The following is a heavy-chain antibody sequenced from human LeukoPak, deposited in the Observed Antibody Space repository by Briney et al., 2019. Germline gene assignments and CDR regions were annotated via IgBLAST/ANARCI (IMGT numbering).Heavy chain of an antibody. Sequence: SETLSLTCTVSGGSISGYSWTWIRQPPGQGLEWIGYFHNSRTTSYNPSLTGRVIISVDTAMDQISLKLNSVTAADTAVYYCTRGHLGLSPWGQGTLVTVSS. D-gene: IGHD3-10*01. CDR2: FHNSRTT. CDR1: GGSISGYS. V-gene: IGHV4-59*01. CDR3: TRGHLGLSP. J-gene: IGHJ5*02.